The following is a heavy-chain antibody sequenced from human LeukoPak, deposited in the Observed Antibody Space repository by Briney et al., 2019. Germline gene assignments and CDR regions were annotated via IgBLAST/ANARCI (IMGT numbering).Heavy chain of an antibody. CDR3: ARAYYDSSGYSCFDC. D-gene: IGHD3-22*01. CDR2: INPNSGGT. Sequence: ASVKVSCKASGYTFTGYYMHWVRQAPGQGLEWMGWINPNSGGTNYAQKFQGRVTMTRDTSISTAYMELSRLRSDDTAVYYCARAYYDSSGYSCFDCWGQGTLVTVSS. CDR1: GYTFTGYY. J-gene: IGHJ4*02. V-gene: IGHV1-2*02.